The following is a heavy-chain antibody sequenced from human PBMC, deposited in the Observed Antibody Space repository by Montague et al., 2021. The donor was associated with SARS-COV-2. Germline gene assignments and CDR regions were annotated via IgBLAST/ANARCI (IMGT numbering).Heavy chain of an antibody. V-gene: IGHV4-39*01. CDR1: GGSISSSSYY. CDR3: ARQGSGSYYNWFDP. D-gene: IGHD1-26*01. J-gene: IGHJ5*02. CDR2: IYYSGST. Sequence: SETLSLTCTVSGGSISSSSYYWGWNRPPTGKGLEWIGSIYYSGSTNSNPSLQSRVTISADTSKNQFSLKLGSVTAADTAVYYCARQGSGSYYNWFDPWGQGTLVTVSS.